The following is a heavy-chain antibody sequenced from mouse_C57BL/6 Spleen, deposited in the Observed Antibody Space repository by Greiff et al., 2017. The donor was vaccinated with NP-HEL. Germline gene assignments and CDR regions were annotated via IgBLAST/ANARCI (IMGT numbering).Heavy chain of an antibody. J-gene: IGHJ3*01. CDR2: ISSGGSYT. Sequence: EVQWVESGGDLVKPGGSLKLSCAASGFTFSSYGMSWVRQTPDKRLEWVATISSGGSYTYYPDSVKGRFTISRDNAKNTLYLQMSSLKSEDTAMYYCARREGSDLSWFAYWGQGTLVTVSA. V-gene: IGHV5-6*01. D-gene: IGHD3-2*02. CDR3: ARREGSDLSWFAY. CDR1: GFTFSSYG.